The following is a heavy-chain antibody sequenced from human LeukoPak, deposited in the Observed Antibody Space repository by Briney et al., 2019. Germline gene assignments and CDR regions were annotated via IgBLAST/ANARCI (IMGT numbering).Heavy chain of an antibody. D-gene: IGHD5-18*01. CDR1: GGSFSGYY. V-gene: IGHV4-34*01. CDR3: ARTWIQLWSPPYYFDY. CDR2: INHSGST. J-gene: IGHJ4*02. Sequence: PSETLSLTCAVYGGSFSGYYWSWIRQPPGKGLEWIGEINHSGSTNYNPSLKSRVTISVDTSKNQFSLKLSSVTAADTAVYYCARTWIQLWSPPYYFDYWGQGTLVTVSS.